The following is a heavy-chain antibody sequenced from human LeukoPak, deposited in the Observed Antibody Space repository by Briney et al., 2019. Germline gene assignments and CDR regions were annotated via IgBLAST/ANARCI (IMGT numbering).Heavy chain of an antibody. CDR3: VKSGGYATAIRYFDL. V-gene: IGHV3-74*01. CDR1: GFTFSGYW. J-gene: IGHJ2*01. CDR2: INTDGGNT. D-gene: IGHD2-21*02. Sequence: GGSLRLSCAASGFTFSGYWMHWIRHAPGKGLVWVSRINTDGGNTNYADSVKGRFTISRDNAKNSLYLQMDSLRTEDTALYYCVKSGGYATAIRYFDLWGRGTLVTVSS.